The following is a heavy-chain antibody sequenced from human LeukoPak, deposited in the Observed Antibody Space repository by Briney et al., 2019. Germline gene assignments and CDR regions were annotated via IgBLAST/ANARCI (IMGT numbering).Heavy chain of an antibody. CDR2: IHYSGST. D-gene: IGHD3-3*01. CDR3: ARGGLHDFWSGYYYYFDY. CDR1: GGSISSHS. Sequence: PSETLSLTCTVSGGSISSHSWSWIRQPPGKGLEWIGYIHYSGSTNYNPSLKSRVTISVDTSKNQFSLKLSSVTAADTAVYYCARGGLHDFWSGYYYYFDYWGQGTLVTVSS. V-gene: IGHV4-59*11. J-gene: IGHJ4*02.